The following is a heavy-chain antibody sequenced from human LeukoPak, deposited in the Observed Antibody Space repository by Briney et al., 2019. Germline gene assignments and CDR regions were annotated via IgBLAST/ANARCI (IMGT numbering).Heavy chain of an antibody. D-gene: IGHD3-10*01. Sequence: SETLSLTCAVYGGSFSGYYWSWIRQPPGKGLEWIGEINHSGSTNYNPSLKSRVTVSVDTSKNQFSLKLSSVTAADTAVYYCARGLRGDGFGERGYFDYWGQGTLVTVSS. J-gene: IGHJ4*02. CDR1: GGSFSGYY. CDR3: ARGLRGDGFGERGYFDY. V-gene: IGHV4-34*01. CDR2: INHSGST.